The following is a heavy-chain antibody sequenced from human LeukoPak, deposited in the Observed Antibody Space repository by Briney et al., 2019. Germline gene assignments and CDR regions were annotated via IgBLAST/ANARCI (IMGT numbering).Heavy chain of an antibody. Sequence: GGSLRLPCSASGFTFSDYDMNWVRQAPGKGLEWVSSISGLSSYTYYGESVKGRFSISRDNAKNSLYLQMNSLGAEDTATYYCGRALWGQGILVTVSS. CDR2: ISGLSSYT. CDR3: GRAL. CDR1: GFTFSDYD. J-gene: IGHJ4*02. V-gene: IGHV3-21*01.